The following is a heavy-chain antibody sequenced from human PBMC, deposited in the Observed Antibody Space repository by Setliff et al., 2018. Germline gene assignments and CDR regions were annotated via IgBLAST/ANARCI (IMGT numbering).Heavy chain of an antibody. Sequence: GESLTISCKGSGYTFANFWINWVRQMPGKGLEWVGRIDPSDSYSKYSPSFQGHVTISADKSNNTAYLQWSSLKASDTAMYYCARQGQYNFWSGYSPGNWFDPWGQGTLVTVSS. V-gene: IGHV5-10-1*01. D-gene: IGHD3-3*01. J-gene: IGHJ5*02. CDR3: ARQGQYNFWSGYSPGNWFDP. CDR1: GYTFANFW. CDR2: IDPSDSYS.